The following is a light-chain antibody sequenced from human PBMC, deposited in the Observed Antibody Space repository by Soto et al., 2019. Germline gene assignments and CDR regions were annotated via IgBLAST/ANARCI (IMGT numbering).Light chain of an antibody. V-gene: IGKV3-20*01. CDR3: QQYGSSLTWT. Sequence: EIVLTQSPGTLSLSPGERATLSCRAIQSVSSSYLAWYQQKPGQAPRLLIYGASSRATGIPDRFSGSGSGTDFTLTISRPEPEDFAVYYCQQYGSSLTWTFGQGTKVDI. CDR1: QSVSSSY. J-gene: IGKJ1*01. CDR2: GAS.